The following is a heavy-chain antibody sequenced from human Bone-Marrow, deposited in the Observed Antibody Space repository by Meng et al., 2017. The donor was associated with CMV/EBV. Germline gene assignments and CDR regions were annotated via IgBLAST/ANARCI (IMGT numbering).Heavy chain of an antibody. J-gene: IGHJ6*02. CDR1: GFTFRSYS. V-gene: IGHV3-21*01. CDR3: ARDHFDSNYGSGSYPYYYGMDV. CDR2: ISSSSSYI. D-gene: IGHD3-10*01. Sequence: GESLKTSCAAPGFTFRSYSMNWVRPAPGKGLEWVSSISSSSSYIYYADSVKGRFTLSRDHAKNSLYLQMNSLRAEDTAVYYCARDHFDSNYGSGSYPYYYGMDVWGQGTTVTVSS.